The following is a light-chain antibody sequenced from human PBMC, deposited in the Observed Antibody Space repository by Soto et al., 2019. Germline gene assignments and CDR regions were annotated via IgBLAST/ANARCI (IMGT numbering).Light chain of an antibody. CDR3: QKYKSVPFT. J-gene: IGKJ3*01. Sequence: DIKMTQSPSSLSASVGDRVTITCRASQGISNYLAWYQQKPGRVPKLLIYAASTVQSGVPSRFSGSGSGTDFTLTISSLQPEDVATYYCQKYKSVPFTFGPGNKVDIK. V-gene: IGKV1-27*01. CDR1: QGISNY. CDR2: AAS.